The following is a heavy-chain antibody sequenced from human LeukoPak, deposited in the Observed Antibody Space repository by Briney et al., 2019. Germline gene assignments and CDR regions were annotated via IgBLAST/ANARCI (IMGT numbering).Heavy chain of an antibody. J-gene: IGHJ4*02. CDR2: ISYDGSNK. CDR1: GFTFSSYA. Sequence: PGGSLRLSCAASGFTFSSYAMHWVRQAPGKGLEWVAVISYDGSNKYYADSVKGRFTISRDNSKNTLYLQMNSLRGEDTAVYYCARENTPDLDYWGQGTLVTVSS. CDR3: ARENTPDLDY. V-gene: IGHV3-30-3*01. D-gene: IGHD2-15*01.